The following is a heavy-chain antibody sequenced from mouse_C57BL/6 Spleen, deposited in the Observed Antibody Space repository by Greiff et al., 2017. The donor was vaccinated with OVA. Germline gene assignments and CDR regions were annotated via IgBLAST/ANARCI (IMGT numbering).Heavy chain of an antibody. CDR3: AREGVVRRAFDY. V-gene: IGHV1-52*01. CDR2: IDPSDSET. D-gene: IGHD3-3*01. CDR1: GYTFTSYW. Sequence: QVQLQQPGAELVRPGSSVKLSCKASGYTFTSYWMHWVKQRPIQGLEWIGNIDPSDSETHYNQKFKDKATLTVDKSSSTAYMQLSSLTSEDSAVYDCAREGVVRRAFDYWGQGTTLTVSS. J-gene: IGHJ2*01.